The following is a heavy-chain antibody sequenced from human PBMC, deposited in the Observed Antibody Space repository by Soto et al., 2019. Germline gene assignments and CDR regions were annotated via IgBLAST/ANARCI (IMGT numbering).Heavy chain of an antibody. CDR3: AKDLDSAKVTTSDY. J-gene: IGHJ4*02. D-gene: IGHD4-17*01. V-gene: IGHV3-23*01. CDR1: GFTFSSYA. Sequence: EVQLLESGGGLVQPGGSLRLSCAASGFTFSSYAMSWVRQAPGKGLEWVSAISGSGGSTYYADSVKGRFTISRDNSKNTMYLQMNSLRAEATAVYYCAKDLDSAKVTTSDYWGQGTLVTVSS. CDR2: ISGSGGST.